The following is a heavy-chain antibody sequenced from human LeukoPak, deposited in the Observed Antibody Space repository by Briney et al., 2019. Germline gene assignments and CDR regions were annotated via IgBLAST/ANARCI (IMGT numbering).Heavy chain of an antibody. CDR3: AKAAGVKTFGEVIVSTHRPNIDY. CDR2: IRSDGSNK. V-gene: IGHV3-30*02. J-gene: IGHJ4*02. CDR1: RFTFSSYG. Sequence: PGGSLRLSCAASRFTFSSYGIHWVRQAPGKGLEWVTFIRSDGSNKYYADSVKGRFTISRDNSKNTLYLQMNSLRTEDTAVYYCAKAAGVKTFGEVIVSTHRPNIDYWGQGTLVIVSS. D-gene: IGHD3-16*02.